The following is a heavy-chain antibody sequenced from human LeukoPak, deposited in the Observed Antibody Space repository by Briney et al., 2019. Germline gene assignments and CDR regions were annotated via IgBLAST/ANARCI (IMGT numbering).Heavy chain of an antibody. CDR3: ARDRAGPYYMDV. J-gene: IGHJ6*03. CDR1: TYTFTSYG. V-gene: IGHV1-18*01. CDR2: ISAYNGNT. Sequence: ASVKVSCKAFTYTFTSYGISWVRQAPGQGLEWMGWISAYNGNTNYAQKLQGRVTMTTDTSTSTAYMELRSLRSDDTAVYYCARDRAGPYYMDVWGKGTTVTVSS.